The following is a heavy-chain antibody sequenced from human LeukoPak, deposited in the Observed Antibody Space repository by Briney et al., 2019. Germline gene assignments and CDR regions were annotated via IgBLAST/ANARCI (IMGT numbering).Heavy chain of an antibody. CDR3: ARDHPNWNDLGDYFDY. D-gene: IGHD1-1*01. Sequence: GGSLRLSCAASGFTFSSYSMNWVRQAPGKGLEWVSSISSSSSYIYYADSVKGRFTISRDNAKNSLYLQMNSLRAEDTAVYYCARDHPNWNDLGDYFDYWGQGTLVTVSS. J-gene: IGHJ4*02. CDR1: GFTFSSYS. V-gene: IGHV3-21*01. CDR2: ISSSSSYI.